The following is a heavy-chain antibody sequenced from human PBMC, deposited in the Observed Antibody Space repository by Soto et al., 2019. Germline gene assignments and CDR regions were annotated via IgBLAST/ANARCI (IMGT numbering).Heavy chain of an antibody. Sequence: QTGGSLRLSCVGSEVILTNSAMHWVRQAPGKGLEWVAVVSSDGSLKYYADSVEGRFTISRDSSKNTLYLQMNSLRPEDTAVYYCTREGPSSLTSYFDYWGQGTLVTVSS. CDR3: TREGPSSLTSYFDY. CDR2: VSSDGSLK. CDR1: EVILTNSA. J-gene: IGHJ4*02. D-gene: IGHD2-2*01. V-gene: IGHV3-30*04.